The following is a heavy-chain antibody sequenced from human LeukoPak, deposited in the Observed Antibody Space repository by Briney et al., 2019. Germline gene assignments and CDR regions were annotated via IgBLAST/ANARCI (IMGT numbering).Heavy chain of an antibody. V-gene: IGHV1-2*02. CDR2: INPNSGGT. J-gene: IGHJ4*02. D-gene: IGHD2-21*01. Sequence: ASVKVSCKASGYTFTGYYMHWVRQAPGQGLEWMGWINPNSGGTNYAQKFQGRVTMTRDTSISTAYMELSRLRSDDTAVYYCARGGGYCGGDCYGIDYWGQGTLVTVSS. CDR1: GYTFTGYY. CDR3: ARGGGYCGGDCYGIDY.